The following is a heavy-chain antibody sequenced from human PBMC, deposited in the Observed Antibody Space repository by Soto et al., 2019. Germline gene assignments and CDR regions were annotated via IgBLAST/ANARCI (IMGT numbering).Heavy chain of an antibody. V-gene: IGHV4-4*02. D-gene: IGHD2-15*01. CDR2: IYHSGST. Sequence: SETLSLTCAVSSGSISSSNWWTWVRQPPGKGLEWIGEIYHSGSTNYNPSLKSRVTMSVDTSKNQFSLKLSSVTAADTAVYYCARHEGYCSGGSCFIFDYWGQGTLVTVSS. J-gene: IGHJ4*02. CDR3: ARHEGYCSGGSCFIFDY. CDR1: SGSISSSNW.